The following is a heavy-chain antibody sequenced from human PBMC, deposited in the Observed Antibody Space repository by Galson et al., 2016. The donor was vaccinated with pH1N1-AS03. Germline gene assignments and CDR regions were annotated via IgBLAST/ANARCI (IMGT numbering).Heavy chain of an antibody. CDR1: GFIFSNFG. Sequence: SLRLSCAASGFIFSNFGMNWVRQAPGKGPEWVSSIDSSGSHIYYAHSLKGRFTISRDNAKNSLFLQMNSLRAEETAIYYCAREGDDFWGESKYGPDFWGQGTLVTVSS. D-gene: IGHD3-3*01. J-gene: IGHJ4*02. CDR3: AREGDDFWGESKYGPDF. CDR2: IDSSGSHI. V-gene: IGHV3-21*01.